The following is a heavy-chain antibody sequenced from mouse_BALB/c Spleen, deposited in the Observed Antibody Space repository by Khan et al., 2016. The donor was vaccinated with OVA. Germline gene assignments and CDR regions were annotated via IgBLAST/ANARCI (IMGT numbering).Heavy chain of an antibody. CDR1: GYTFTSYT. D-gene: IGHD2-14*01. V-gene: IGHV1-4*01. CDR2: INPSNGYT. Sequence: QVQLQQSGAELTRPWASVKMSCKASGYTFTSYTIHWIKLRPGQGLEWIGYINPSNGYTNYNQKFRDKATLTADKSSTTAYMQLSSLTSDDSAVYNCVRDGAYHRNDGWFAYWGQGTLVTVSA. J-gene: IGHJ3*01. CDR3: VRDGAYHRNDGWFAY.